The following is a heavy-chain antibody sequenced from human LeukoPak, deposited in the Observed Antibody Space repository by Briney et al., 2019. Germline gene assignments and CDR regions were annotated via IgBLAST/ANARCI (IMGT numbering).Heavy chain of an antibody. V-gene: IGHV1-8*01. CDR1: GYTFTSYD. CDR2: MNPNSGNT. CDR3: ARDFPRSTSCLGY. D-gene: IGHD2-2*01. Sequence: ASVKVSCKASGYTFTSYDINWVRQATGQGLEGMGWMNPNSGNTGYAQKFQGRVTMTRNTSISTAYMELSSLRSEDTAVYYCARDFPRSTSCLGYWGQGTLVTVSS. J-gene: IGHJ4*02.